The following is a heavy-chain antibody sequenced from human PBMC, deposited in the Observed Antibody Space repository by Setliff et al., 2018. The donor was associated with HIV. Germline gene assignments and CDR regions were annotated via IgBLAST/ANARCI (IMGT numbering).Heavy chain of an antibody. J-gene: IGHJ4*02. CDR3: AMGSSGYPFDY. V-gene: IGHV4-39*01. Sequence: SSETLSLTCSVSGGSISSSSYYWGWTRQPPGKGLDWIGSMSYTGTTYDNPSLKSRVTISVDTSKNQFSLKLTSVTAADAAVYFCAMGSSGYPFDYWGQGSLVTVSS. D-gene: IGHD3-22*01. CDR2: MSYTGTT. CDR1: GGSISSSSYY.